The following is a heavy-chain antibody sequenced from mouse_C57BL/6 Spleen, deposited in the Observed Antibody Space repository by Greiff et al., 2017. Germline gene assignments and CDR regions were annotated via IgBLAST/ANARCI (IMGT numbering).Heavy chain of an antibody. CDR2: IYPGNRDT. CDR1: GYTFTSYW. J-gene: IGHJ1*03. V-gene: IGHV1-5*01. CDR3: TSGPWYFDV. Sequence: DVQLQQSGTVLARPGASVKMSCKTSGYTFTSYWMSWVKQRPGQGLAWIGAIYPGNRDTSYNQKVSGKAKQTADTTASTAYMGLSSLNNEDSAVYYCTSGPWYFDVWGTGTTVTVSS.